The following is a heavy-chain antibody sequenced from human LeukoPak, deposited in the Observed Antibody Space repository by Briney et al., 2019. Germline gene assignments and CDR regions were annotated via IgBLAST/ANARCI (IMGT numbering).Heavy chain of an antibody. J-gene: IGHJ1*01. D-gene: IGHD3-22*01. CDR3: VDPDR. V-gene: IGHV1-3*01. Sequence: ASVKVSCKASGYTFTSYAMHWVRQAPGQRLEWMGWINAGNGNTKYSQKFQGRVTITRDTSASTAYMEVTNLRFDDTAVYYCVDPDRWGQGTLVTVSS. CDR2: INAGNGNT. CDR1: GYTFTSYA.